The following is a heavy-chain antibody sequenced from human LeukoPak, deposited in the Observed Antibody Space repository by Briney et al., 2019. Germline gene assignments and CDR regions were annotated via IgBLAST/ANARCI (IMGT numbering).Heavy chain of an antibody. CDR2: IYHSGST. CDR1: GGSISSYY. D-gene: IGHD2-15*01. J-gene: IGHJ6*03. V-gene: IGHV4-38-2*02. Sequence: PSETLSLTCTVSGGSISSYYWSWIRQPPGKGLEWIGSIYHSGSTYYNPSLKSRVTISVDTSKNQFSLKLSSVTAADTAVYYCARVVVAATTEYYYYYYMDVWGKGTTVTISS. CDR3: ARVVVAATTEYYYYYYMDV.